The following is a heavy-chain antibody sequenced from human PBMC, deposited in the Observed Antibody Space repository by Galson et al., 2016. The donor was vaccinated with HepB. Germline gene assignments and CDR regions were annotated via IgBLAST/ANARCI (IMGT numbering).Heavy chain of an antibody. CDR3: ADKGAADDH. V-gene: IGHV3-7*01. J-gene: IGHJ4*02. Sequence: SLRLSCAASGFSFSNSWMSWVRQAPGKGLEWVANINQDGSKMFYVDSVKGRFTISRDNAKKSLYLQMNSLRAEDTAVYYCADKGAADDHWGQGTLVTVSP. CDR1: GFSFSNSW. CDR2: INQDGSKM. D-gene: IGHD1-26*01.